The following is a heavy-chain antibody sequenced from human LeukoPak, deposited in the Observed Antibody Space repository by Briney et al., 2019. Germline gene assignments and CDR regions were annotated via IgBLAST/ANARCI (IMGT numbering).Heavy chain of an antibody. CDR2: IWYDGSNK. Sequence: PGGSLRLSCAASGFTFSSYGMHWVRQAPGKGLEWVAVIWYDGSNKYYADSVKGRFTISRDNSKNTLYLQMNSLRAEDTAVYYCARDPGPWIQKIFDYWGQGTPVTVSS. V-gene: IGHV3-33*01. CDR1: GFTFSSYG. CDR3: ARDPGPWIQKIFDY. D-gene: IGHD5-18*01. J-gene: IGHJ4*02.